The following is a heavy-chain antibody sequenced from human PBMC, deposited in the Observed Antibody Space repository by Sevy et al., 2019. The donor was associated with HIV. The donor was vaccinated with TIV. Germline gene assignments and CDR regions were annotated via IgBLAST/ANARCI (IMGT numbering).Heavy chain of an antibody. D-gene: IGHD6-6*01. CDR1: GFTFTSSA. CDR3: AADGPVEQLSLRY. V-gene: IGHV1-58*01. CDR2: IVVGSGNT. Sequence: ASVKVSCKASGFTFTSSAVQWVRQARGQRLEWIGWIVVGSGNTNYAQRFQERVTMTRDMSTSTAYMELSSLRSEDTAVYYCAADGPVEQLSLRYWGQGTLVTVSS. J-gene: IGHJ4*02.